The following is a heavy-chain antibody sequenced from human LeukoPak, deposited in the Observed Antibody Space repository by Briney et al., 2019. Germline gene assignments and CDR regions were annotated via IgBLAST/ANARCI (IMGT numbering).Heavy chain of an antibody. D-gene: IGHD6-13*01. CDR2: IIPMFGTA. V-gene: IGHV1-69*13. J-gene: IGHJ4*02. CDR3: ARSYSSSWYPRGDYYFDY. Sequence: ASVKVSCKASGGTFSSYAISWVRQAPGQGLEWMGGIIPMFGTANYAQKFQGRVTITADEYTSTTYMELSSLRSEDTAVYYCARSYSSSWYPRGDYYFDYWGQGSLVTVSS. CDR1: GGTFSSYA.